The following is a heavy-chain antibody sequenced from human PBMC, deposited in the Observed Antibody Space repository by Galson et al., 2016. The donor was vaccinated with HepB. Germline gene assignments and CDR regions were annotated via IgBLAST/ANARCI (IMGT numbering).Heavy chain of an antibody. J-gene: IGHJ1*01. CDR1: GGSISSADYY. V-gene: IGHV4-31*03. CDR2: IYYSGST. CDR3: ARGYSYGGGIY. Sequence: TLSLTCTVSGGSISSADYYWSWIRQHAGKGLEWIGYIYYSGSTYYNPSLKSRVTMSIDTCKNQFSLKMTSVTAADTAVYYCARGYSYGGGIYWGRGTLVTGSS. D-gene: IGHD5-18*01.